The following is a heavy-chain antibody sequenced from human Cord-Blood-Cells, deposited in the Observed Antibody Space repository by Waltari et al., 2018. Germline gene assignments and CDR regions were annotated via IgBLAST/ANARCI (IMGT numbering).Heavy chain of an antibody. CDR1: GFTFSGYA. Sequence: QVQLVESGGGVVQPGRSLRLSCAASGFTFSGYAMHWARQAPGKGLEWVAVISYDGSNKYYADSVKGRFTISRDNSKNTLYLQMNSLRAEDTAVYYCARAPGSYFDYWGQGTLVTVSS. D-gene: IGHD3-10*01. V-gene: IGHV3-30*04. CDR3: ARAPGSYFDY. J-gene: IGHJ4*02. CDR2: ISYDGSNK.